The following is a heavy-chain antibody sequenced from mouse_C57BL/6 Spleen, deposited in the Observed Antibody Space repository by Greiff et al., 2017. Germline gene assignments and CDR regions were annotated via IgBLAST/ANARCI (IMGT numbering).Heavy chain of an antibody. CDR3: ARVVYFYGSSFFYWYFDV. Sequence: EVKLMESGGGLVKPGGSLKLSCAASGFTFSSYAMSWVRQTPEKRLEWVAPISDGGSYTYYPDNVKGRFTFSRAKAKNNLYLQTSQLKSEDTAMYYCARVVYFYGSSFFYWYFDVWGTGTTVTVSS. J-gene: IGHJ1*03. CDR1: GFTFSSYA. CDR2: ISDGGSYT. V-gene: IGHV5-4*03. D-gene: IGHD1-1*01.